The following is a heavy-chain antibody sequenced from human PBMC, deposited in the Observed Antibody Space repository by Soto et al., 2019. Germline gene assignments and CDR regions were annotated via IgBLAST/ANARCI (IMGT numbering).Heavy chain of an antibody. Sequence: QVQLQESGPGLVKPSETLSLTCTVSGGSISSYYWSWIRQPPGKGLEWIGYIYYSGSTNYNPSLKRRVPLSVDTSKNQFSLKLSSVTAADTAVYYCARRWGDAFDIWGQGTMVTVSS. D-gene: IGHD3-16*01. CDR3: ARRWGDAFDI. J-gene: IGHJ3*02. V-gene: IGHV4-59*08. CDR1: GGSISSYY. CDR2: IYYSGST.